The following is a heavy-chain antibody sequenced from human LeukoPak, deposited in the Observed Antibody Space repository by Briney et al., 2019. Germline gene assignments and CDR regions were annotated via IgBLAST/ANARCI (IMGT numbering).Heavy chain of an antibody. CDR1: GYTFTGYY. CDR2: INPSGGST. V-gene: IGHV1-46*01. Sequence: ASVKVSCKASGYTFTGYYMHWVRQAPGQGLEWMGIINPSGGSTSYAQKFQGRVTMTRDTSTSTVYMELSSLRSEDTAVYYCARGGIRYCSSTSCYTGWFDPWGQGTLVTVSS. CDR3: ARGGIRYCSSTSCYTGWFDP. D-gene: IGHD2-2*02. J-gene: IGHJ5*02.